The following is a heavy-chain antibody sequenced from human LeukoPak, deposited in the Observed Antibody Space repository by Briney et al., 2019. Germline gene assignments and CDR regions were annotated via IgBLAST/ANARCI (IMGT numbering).Heavy chain of an antibody. D-gene: IGHD6-6*01. CDR1: GFTFSRYT. CDR2: ISSSSSYI. Sequence: GGSLRLSCAASGFTFSRYTMNWVRQAPGKGLEWVSSISSSSSYIYYADSVKGRFTISRDNAKNSLYLQMNSLRAEDTAVYYCARSYSSSFYYYYYMDVWGKGTTVTVSS. J-gene: IGHJ6*03. CDR3: ARSYSSSFYYYYYMDV. V-gene: IGHV3-21*01.